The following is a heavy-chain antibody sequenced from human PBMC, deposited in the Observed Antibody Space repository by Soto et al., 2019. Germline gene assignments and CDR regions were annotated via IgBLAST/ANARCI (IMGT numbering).Heavy chain of an antibody. CDR1: GGSISSYY. CDR2: IYYSGST. CDR3: ASGYSYGYDDPFDY. J-gene: IGHJ4*02. Sequence: QVQLQESGPGLVKPSETLSLTSTVSGGSISSYYWSWIRQPPGKGLEWIGYIYYSGSTNYNPSLKSRVTISVDTSKNQFSLKLSSVTAADTAVYYCASGYSYGYDDPFDYWGQGTLVTVSS. V-gene: IGHV4-59*01. D-gene: IGHD5-18*01.